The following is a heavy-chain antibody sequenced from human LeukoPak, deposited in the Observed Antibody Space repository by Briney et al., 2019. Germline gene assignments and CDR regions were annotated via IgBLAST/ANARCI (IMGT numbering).Heavy chain of an antibody. D-gene: IGHD3-16*01. CDR2: ISKSGDHT. CDR3: ATSWGPDTSAFRWGRDGMDV. V-gene: IGHV3-53*01. J-gene: IGHJ6*02. CDR1: GFTVSRNY. Sequence: GGSLRLSCAVSGFTVSRNYMSWVRQAPGKGLEWVSAISKSGDHTYYAASAKGRFTIYRDNSKNTQYLQMNSLRAEDTAVYYCATSWGPDTSAFRWGRDGMDVWGQGTTVIVS.